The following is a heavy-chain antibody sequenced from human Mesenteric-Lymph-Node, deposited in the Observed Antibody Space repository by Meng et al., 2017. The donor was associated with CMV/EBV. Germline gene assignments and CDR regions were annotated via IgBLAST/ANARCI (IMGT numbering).Heavy chain of an antibody. CDR3: ARRWYSSSYDY. Sequence: SETLSLTCTVSGGSISNNNYFWGWIRQPPGKGLEWIGSVYYGGNTDYNPSLKNRVTISLDMSKDQFSLKVNSVTAADTAVYYCARRWYSSSYDYWGQGTLVTVSS. J-gene: IGHJ4*02. CDR2: VYYGGNT. CDR1: GGSISNNNYF. D-gene: IGHD6-6*01. V-gene: IGHV4-39*07.